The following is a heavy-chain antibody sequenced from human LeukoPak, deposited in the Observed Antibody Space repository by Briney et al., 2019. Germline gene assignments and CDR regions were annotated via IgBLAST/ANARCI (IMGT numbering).Heavy chain of an antibody. CDR3: AREGDYGAFDI. V-gene: IGHV3-21*01. CDR1: GFTFSSYS. D-gene: IGHD4-17*01. J-gene: IGHJ3*02. CDR2: ISSSSSYI. Sequence: GGSLRLSCAASGFTFSSYSMNWVRQAPGKGLEWVSSISSSSSYIYYADSVKGRFTISRDNATNSLYLQMNSLRAEDTAVYYCAREGDYGAFDIWGQGTMVTVSS.